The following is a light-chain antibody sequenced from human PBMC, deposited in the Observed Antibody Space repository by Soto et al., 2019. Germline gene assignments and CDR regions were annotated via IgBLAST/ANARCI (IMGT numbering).Light chain of an antibody. V-gene: IGKV3-20*01. J-gene: IGKJ1*01. CDR2: GSS. CDR3: QKYDGQWT. CDR1: QTVNSNY. Sequence: EIVLTQSPGTLSLSPGERATLSCWASQTVNSNYLAWYQQKPGEAPRLLIYGSSRRATGIPDRFSGRGSGTDFTLSVSRLQPEDFGVYYCQKYDGQWTFGQGTKVEIK.